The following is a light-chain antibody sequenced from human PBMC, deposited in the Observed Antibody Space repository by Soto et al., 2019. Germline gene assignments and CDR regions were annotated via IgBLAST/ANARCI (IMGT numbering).Light chain of an antibody. CDR2: EVS. Sequence: QAVVTQPASVSGSPGQSITISCTGTSSDVGGYNYVSWYQQHPGKAPKLMIYEVSNRPSGVSNRFSGSKSGNTASLTISGLQAEDEADYYCCSYTSSSTLVFGGGTKLTVL. V-gene: IGLV2-14*01. CDR3: CSYTSSSTLV. CDR1: SSDVGGYNY. J-gene: IGLJ2*01.